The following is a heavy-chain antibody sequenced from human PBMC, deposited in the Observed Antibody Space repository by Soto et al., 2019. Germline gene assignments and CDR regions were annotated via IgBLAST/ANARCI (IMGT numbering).Heavy chain of an antibody. J-gene: IGHJ6*02. Sequence: ASVKVSCKASGYTFTSYYMHWVRQAPGQGLEWMGIINPSGGSTSYAQKFQGRVTMTRDTSTSTVYMELSSLRSEDTAVYYCARDDSDQLRFLEWSYGMDVWGQGTTVTVSS. CDR1: GYTFTSYY. V-gene: IGHV1-46*01. CDR3: ARDDSDQLRFLEWSYGMDV. D-gene: IGHD3-3*01. CDR2: INPSGGST.